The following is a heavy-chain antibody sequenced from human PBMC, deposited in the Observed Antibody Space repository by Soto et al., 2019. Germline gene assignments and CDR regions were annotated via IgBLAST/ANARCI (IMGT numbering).Heavy chain of an antibody. D-gene: IGHD3-10*01. V-gene: IGHV3-30-3*01. CDR1: GFTFSNYI. CDR3: GRDDEGGSYCDLGY. CDR2: ILHDGNNK. J-gene: IGHJ4*02. Sequence: QVQLVESGGGVVQPGRSLRLSCAASGFTFSNYIMHWVRQAPGKGLEWVAIILHDGNNKYYADSVKGRFTISRDNSKNTLYLQMNSLRTEDTAIYYCGRDDEGGSYCDLGYWGQGTLVTVSS.